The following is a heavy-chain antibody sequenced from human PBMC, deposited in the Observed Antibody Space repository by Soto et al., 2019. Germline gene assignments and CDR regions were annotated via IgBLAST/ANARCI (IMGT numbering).Heavy chain of an antibody. Sequence: ASVKVSCKASRYTFTYYGMHWVRQAPGQRLEWMGWINAGNGHTKYSQKFQDRVTITRDTSASTAYMELSSLRSEDTAVYYCARGRYDGSGYYRFDYCRHLTLVPACS. V-gene: IGHV1-3*01. D-gene: IGHD3-22*01. CDR2: INAGNGHT. CDR1: RYTFTYYG. CDR3: ARGRYDGSGYYRFDY. J-gene: IGHJ4*01.